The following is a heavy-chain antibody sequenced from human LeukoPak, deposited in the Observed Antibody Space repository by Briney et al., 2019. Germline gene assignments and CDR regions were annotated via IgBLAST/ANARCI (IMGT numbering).Heavy chain of an antibody. CDR1: GGSLSSSSYY. V-gene: IGHV4-30-4*08. J-gene: IGHJ4*02. CDR2: IYYSGTT. Sequence: PSETLSLTCTVSGGSLSSSSYYWGWIRQPPGKGLEWIGYIYYSGTTYYNPSLKSRVTISVDTSKNQFSLKLNSVTAADTAVYYCARKRYDDPYFFDYWGQGTLVTVSS. CDR3: ARKRYDDPYFFDY. D-gene: IGHD3-22*01.